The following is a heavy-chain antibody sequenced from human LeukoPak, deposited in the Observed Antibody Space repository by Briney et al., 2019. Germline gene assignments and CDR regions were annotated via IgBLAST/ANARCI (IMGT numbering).Heavy chain of an antibody. D-gene: IGHD5-12*01. CDR3: ARLSGGDIVVFDY. V-gene: IGHV1-69*04. Sequence: GASVKVSCKASGGTXSSYAISWVRQAPGQGLEWMGRIIPILGIANYAQKFQGRVMITADKSTSTAYMELSSLRSEDTAVYYCARLSGGDIVVFDYWGQGTLVTVSS. J-gene: IGHJ4*02. CDR2: IIPILGIA. CDR1: GGTXSSYA.